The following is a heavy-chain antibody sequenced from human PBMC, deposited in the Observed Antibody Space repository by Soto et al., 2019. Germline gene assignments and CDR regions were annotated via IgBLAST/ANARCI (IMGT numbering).Heavy chain of an antibody. D-gene: IGHD2-21*02. CDR1: GGSISSYY. CDR2: IYYSGST. Sequence: SETLSLTCTVSGGSISSYYWGWIRQPPGKGLEWIGYIYYSGSTNYNPSLKSRVTISVDTSKNQFSLKLSSVTAADTAVYYCARAHIVVVTAIPQYDYWGQGTLVTVSS. V-gene: IGHV4-59*01. J-gene: IGHJ4*02. CDR3: ARAHIVVVTAIPQYDY.